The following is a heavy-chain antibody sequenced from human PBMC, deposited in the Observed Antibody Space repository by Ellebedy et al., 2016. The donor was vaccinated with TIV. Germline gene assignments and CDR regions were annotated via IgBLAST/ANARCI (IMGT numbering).Heavy chain of an antibody. V-gene: IGHV3-30*03. CDR3: ASHYGSGSYYSEFRGMDV. D-gene: IGHD3-10*01. Sequence: GESLKISCAASGFTFSSYGMHWVRQAPGKGLEWVAVISYDGSNKYYADSVKGRFTISRDNSKNTLYLQMKSLRAEDTAVYYCASHYGSGSYYSEFRGMDVWGQGTTVTVSS. CDR2: ISYDGSNK. CDR1: GFTFSSYG. J-gene: IGHJ6*02.